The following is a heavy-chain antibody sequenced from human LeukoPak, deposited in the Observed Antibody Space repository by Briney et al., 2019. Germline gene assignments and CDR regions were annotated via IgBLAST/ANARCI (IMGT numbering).Heavy chain of an antibody. V-gene: IGHV1-46*01. CDR1: GYTFTSYY. CDR3: ARDPQGQDPRIAAAFDFDY. CDR2: INPSGGST. D-gene: IGHD6-13*01. J-gene: IGHJ4*02. Sequence: ASLKVSCKASGYTFTSYYMHWVRQPPGQGLEWLGIINPSGGSTSYAQKFQGRATMTRDMSTSTVYMELSSLRSEDTAVYYCARDPQGQDPRIAAAFDFDYWGQGTLVTVSS.